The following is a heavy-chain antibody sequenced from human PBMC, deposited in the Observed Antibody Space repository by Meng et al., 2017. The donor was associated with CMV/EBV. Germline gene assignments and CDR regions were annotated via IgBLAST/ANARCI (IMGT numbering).Heavy chain of an antibody. V-gene: IGHV4-31*02. CDR3: ARTGHPDYYDGTSYYTEYFQY. CDR1: GGYY. D-gene: IGHD3-22*01. CDR2: IYYSGNT. Sequence: GGYYWSWIRQQPEKGLEWIGYIYYSGNTYYNPSLKSRVTISVDTSKDQFSLRLISVTAADTAVYYCARTGHPDYYDGTSYYTEYFQYWGQGSLVTVSS. J-gene: IGHJ1*01.